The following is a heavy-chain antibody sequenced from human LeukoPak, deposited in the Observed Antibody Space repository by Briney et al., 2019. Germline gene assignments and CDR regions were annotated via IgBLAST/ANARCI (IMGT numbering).Heavy chain of an antibody. V-gene: IGHV3-30-3*01. Sequence: PGGSLRLSCAASGFTFSSYAMHWVRQAPGKGLEWVAVISYDGSNKYYADSVKGRFTISRDNSKNTLYLQMNSLRAEDTAVYYCARAWAPPDYGDYPFDYWGQGTLVTVSS. CDR1: GFTFSSYA. D-gene: IGHD4-17*01. CDR3: ARAWAPPDYGDYPFDY. CDR2: ISYDGSNK. J-gene: IGHJ4*02.